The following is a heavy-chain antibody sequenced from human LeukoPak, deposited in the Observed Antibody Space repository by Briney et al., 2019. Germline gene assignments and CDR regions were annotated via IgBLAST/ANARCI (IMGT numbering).Heavy chain of an antibody. CDR3: AEEAYYYDSSGYHQNAEYFQH. D-gene: IGHD3-22*01. Sequence: PGGSLRLSCAASGFTFDDYAMHWVRQAPGKGLEWVSGISWNSGSIGYADSVKGRFTISRDNAKNSLYLQMNSLRAEDTALYYCAEEAYYYDSSGYHQNAEYFQHWGQGTLVTVSS. J-gene: IGHJ1*01. CDR2: ISWNSGSI. CDR1: GFTFDDYA. V-gene: IGHV3-9*01.